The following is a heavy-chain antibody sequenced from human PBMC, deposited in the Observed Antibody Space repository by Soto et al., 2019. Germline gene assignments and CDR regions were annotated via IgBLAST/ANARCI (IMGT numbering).Heavy chain of an antibody. D-gene: IGHD3-22*01. CDR3: ARVNYYDSSGYYFDY. J-gene: IGHJ4*02. CDR2: IYHSGST. Sequence: PSETLSLTCAVSGGSISSGGYSWSWILQPPGKGLEWIGYIYHSGSTYYNPSLKSRVTISVDRSKNQFSLKLSSVTAADTAVYYCARVNYYDSSGYYFDYWGQGTLVTVSS. CDR1: GGSISSGGYS. V-gene: IGHV4-30-2*01.